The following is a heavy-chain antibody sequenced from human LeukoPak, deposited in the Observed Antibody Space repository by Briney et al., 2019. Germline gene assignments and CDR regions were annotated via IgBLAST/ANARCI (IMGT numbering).Heavy chain of an antibody. Sequence: KPSKTLSLTCAVYGGSFSGYYWSWIRQPPGKGLEWIGEINHSGSTNYNPSLKSRVTISVDTSKNQFSLKLSSVTAADTAVYYCARGRIVGATPLYFDYWGQGTLVTVSS. CDR3: ARGRIVGATPLYFDY. J-gene: IGHJ4*02. CDR1: GGSFSGYY. D-gene: IGHD1-26*01. CDR2: INHSGST. V-gene: IGHV4-34*01.